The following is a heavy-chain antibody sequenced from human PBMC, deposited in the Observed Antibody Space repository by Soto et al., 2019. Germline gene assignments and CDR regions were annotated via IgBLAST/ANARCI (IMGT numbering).Heavy chain of an antibody. CDR2: IVVGSGNT. CDR1: GFTFTSSD. CDR3: VAEGTYYYDSSGLKTWFDP. J-gene: IGHJ5*02. V-gene: IGHV1-58*02. Sequence: SVKVSCKASGFTFTSSDMHWVRQARGQRLEWIGWIVVGSGNTNYAQKFQERVTITRDMSTSTAYMELSSLSSEDTAVYYCVAEGTYYYDSSGLKTWFDPWGQGTLVTVSS. D-gene: IGHD3-22*01.